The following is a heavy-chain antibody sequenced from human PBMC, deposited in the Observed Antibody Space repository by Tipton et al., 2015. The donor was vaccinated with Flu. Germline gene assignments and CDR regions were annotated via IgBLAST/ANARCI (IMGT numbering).Heavy chain of an antibody. Sequence: QLVQSGAEVKKPGASVKVSCKASGYTFTTYSIHWVRQAPGQRLEWMGWINAGTGKTQSSQRFQGRVTITSDTSTTTAYMELSSLRSEDTAVYYCARRMVESRSFDYWGQGTLVTVSS. V-gene: IGHV1-3*01. J-gene: IGHJ4*02. CDR1: GYTFTTYS. D-gene: IGHD4/OR15-4a*01. CDR3: ARRMVESRSFDY. CDR2: INAGTGKT.